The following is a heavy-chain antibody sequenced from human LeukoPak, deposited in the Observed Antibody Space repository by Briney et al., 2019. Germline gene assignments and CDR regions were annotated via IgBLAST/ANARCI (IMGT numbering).Heavy chain of an antibody. CDR2: IIPILGIA. Sequence: SVKVSCKASGYTFTGYYMHWVRQAPGQGLEWMGRIIPILGIASYAQKFQGRVTITADKSTSTAYMELSSLRSEDTAVYYCARGRDYGDYVDAFDIWGQGTMVTVSS. J-gene: IGHJ3*02. V-gene: IGHV1-69*04. CDR3: ARGRDYGDYVDAFDI. D-gene: IGHD4-17*01. CDR1: GYTFTGYY.